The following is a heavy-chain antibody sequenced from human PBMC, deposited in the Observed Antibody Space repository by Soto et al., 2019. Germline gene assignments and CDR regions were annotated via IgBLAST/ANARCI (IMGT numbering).Heavy chain of an antibody. CDR1: GFTFSNAW. CDR3: ATDRTSITTIGPGY. J-gene: IGHJ4*02. V-gene: IGHV3-15*01. CDR2: IKSKTDGGTT. Sequence: PGGSLRLSCAASGFTFSNAWMSWVRQAPGKGLEWVGRIKSKTDGGTTDYAAAVEGRFTISREDSKNTVYLQMDSLKTEDTAVYYWATDRTSITTIGPGYWGQGTLVTVCS. D-gene: IGHD1-20*01.